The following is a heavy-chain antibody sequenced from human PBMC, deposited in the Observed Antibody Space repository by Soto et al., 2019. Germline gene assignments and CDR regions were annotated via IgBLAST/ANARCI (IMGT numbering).Heavy chain of an antibody. Sequence: GGSLRLSCAASGFTFSSYAMSWVRQAPGKGLEWVSAISGSVGSTYYADSVKGRFTISRANYKNTLYLQMNSLRAEDTAVYYCAKEERKVDGGHISKDAFDIWGQGTMVTVSS. D-gene: IGHD2-21*01. V-gene: IGHV3-23*01. J-gene: IGHJ3*02. CDR1: GFTFSSYA. CDR3: AKEERKVDGGHISKDAFDI. CDR2: ISGSVGST.